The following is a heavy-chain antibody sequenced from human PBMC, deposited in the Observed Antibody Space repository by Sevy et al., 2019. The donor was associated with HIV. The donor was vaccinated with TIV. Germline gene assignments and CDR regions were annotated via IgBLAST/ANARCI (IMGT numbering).Heavy chain of an antibody. J-gene: IGHJ4*02. V-gene: IGHV3-23*01. D-gene: IGHD3-22*01. CDR2: ISGSGGSGEKT. CDR3: ARKYDSSGYFDY. CDR1: GFTFSRYA. Sequence: GGSLRLSCAASGFTFSRYAMNWVRQAPGKGLEWVSGISGSGGSGEKTNYADSVKGRFTISRDDSKNSLYLQLNSLRAEDTAIYYCARKYDSSGYFDYWGQRTLVTDSS.